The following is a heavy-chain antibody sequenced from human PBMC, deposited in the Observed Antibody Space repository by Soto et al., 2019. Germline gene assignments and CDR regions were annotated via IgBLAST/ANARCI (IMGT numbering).Heavy chain of an antibody. Sequence: GSLRLSCAASGFTFSDYYMSWIRQAPGKGREWVSYISSSGSTLYYADSVKGRFTISRDNAKNSLYLQMNSLRAEDTAVYYCARAGYSGYDWADYWGQGTLGTVSS. V-gene: IGHV3-11*01. D-gene: IGHD5-12*01. CDR2: ISSSGSTL. CDR3: ARAGYSGYDWADY. CDR1: GFTFSDYY. J-gene: IGHJ4*02.